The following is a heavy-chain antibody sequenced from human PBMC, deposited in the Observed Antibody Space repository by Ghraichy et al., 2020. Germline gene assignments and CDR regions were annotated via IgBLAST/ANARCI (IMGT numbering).Heavy chain of an antibody. CDR2: VNGGGDRT. Sequence: GESLRLSCAASGFTFTNYAMAWVRQAPGKGLDWVAAVNGGGDRTFYADSVKGWFTISRDNSKNTVFLQMNSLRAEDTAIYYCAKDGDSIESPDFDSWGQGTLVTVSS. CDR3: AKDGDSIESPDFDS. J-gene: IGHJ4*02. CDR1: GFTFTNYA. D-gene: IGHD2-21*01. V-gene: IGHV3-23*01.